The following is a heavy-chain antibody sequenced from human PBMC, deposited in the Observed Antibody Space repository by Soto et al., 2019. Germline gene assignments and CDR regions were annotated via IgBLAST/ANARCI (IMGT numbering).Heavy chain of an antibody. CDR2: ISGSGGST. Sequence: GGSLRLSCAASGFTFSSYAMSWVRQAPGKGLEWVSAISGSGGSTYYADSVKGRFTISRDNSKNTLYLQMNSLRAEDTAVYYCAKDDYYDSSGFFNLDYWGQGTLVTVSS. CDR1: GFTFSSYA. D-gene: IGHD3-22*01. CDR3: AKDDYYDSSGFFNLDY. J-gene: IGHJ4*02. V-gene: IGHV3-23*01.